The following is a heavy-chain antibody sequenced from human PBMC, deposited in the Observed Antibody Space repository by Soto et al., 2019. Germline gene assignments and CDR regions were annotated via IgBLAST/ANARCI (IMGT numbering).Heavy chain of an antibody. V-gene: IGHV1-18*01. CDR2: ISAYNGNT. CDR3: ARAGYSSCWYYYYGMDV. CDR1: GYTFTSYG. J-gene: IGHJ6*02. D-gene: IGHD6-19*01. Sequence: ASVKVSCKASGYTFTSYGISWVRQAPGQGLEWMGWISAYNGNTNYAQKLQGRVTMTTDTSTSTAYMELRSLRSDDTAVYYCARAGYSSCWYYYYGMDVWGQGTTVTVSS.